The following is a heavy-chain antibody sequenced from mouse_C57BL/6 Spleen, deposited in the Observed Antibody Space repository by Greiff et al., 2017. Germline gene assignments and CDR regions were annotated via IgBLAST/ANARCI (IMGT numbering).Heavy chain of an antibody. CDR3: ASCPYDGYPHVDY. Sequence: VQLQQSGPELVKPGASVKISCKASGYSFTGYYMHWVKQSSEQSLEWIGEINPRTGGTSYNQKFKGKATLTVDQSSSTAYMQLKRLTSEYSAADYGASCPYDGYPHVDYWGQGTTLTVSS. V-gene: IGHV1-43*01. D-gene: IGHD2-3*01. CDR2: INPRTGGT. J-gene: IGHJ2*01. CDR1: GYSFTGYY.